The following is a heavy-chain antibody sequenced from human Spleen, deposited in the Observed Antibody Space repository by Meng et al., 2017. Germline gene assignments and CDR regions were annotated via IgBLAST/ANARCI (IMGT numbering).Heavy chain of an antibody. CDR3: AKSRDSSGYYYYYYYYGMDV. D-gene: IGHD3-22*01. Sequence: GESLKISCAASGFTFSSYAMSWVRQAPGKGLQWVSSISGSGGSTYYADSVKGRFTISRDNSRNTLFVQMNSLRAEDTAVYYCAKSRDSSGYYYYYYYYGMDVWGQGTTVTVSS. CDR1: GFTFSSYA. J-gene: IGHJ6*02. CDR2: ISGSGGST. V-gene: IGHV3-23*01.